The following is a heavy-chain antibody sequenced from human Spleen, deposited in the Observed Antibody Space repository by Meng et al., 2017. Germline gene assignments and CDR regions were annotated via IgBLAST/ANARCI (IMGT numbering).Heavy chain of an antibody. CDR2: INPKSGGT. CDR1: GYTFPDYW. CDR3: ARDEDISAAGKLFGDY. J-gene: IGHJ4*02. V-gene: IGHV1-2*06. Sequence: QGQRVQSGAGVKKPGASVKVSCKASGYTFPDYWLHWVRRAPGQGLEWMGRINPKSGGTHYAQRFQGRVTMTGDTSISTAYMELSGLRSDDTAMYYCARDEDISAAGKLFGDYWGQGTLVTVSS. D-gene: IGHD6-13*01.